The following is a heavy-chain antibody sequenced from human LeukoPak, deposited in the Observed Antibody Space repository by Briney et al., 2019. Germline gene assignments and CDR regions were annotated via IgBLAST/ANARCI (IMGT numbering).Heavy chain of an antibody. CDR3: ARGVRLGELSFMAGY. D-gene: IGHD3-16*02. Sequence: ASVKVSCKASGYTFTGYYMHGVRQAPGQGLEWMGWINPNSGGTNYAQKFQGRVTMTRDTSISTAYMELSRLRSDDTAVYYCARGVRLGELSFMAGYWGQGTLVTVSS. CDR2: INPNSGGT. J-gene: IGHJ4*02. CDR1: GYTFTGYY. V-gene: IGHV1-2*02.